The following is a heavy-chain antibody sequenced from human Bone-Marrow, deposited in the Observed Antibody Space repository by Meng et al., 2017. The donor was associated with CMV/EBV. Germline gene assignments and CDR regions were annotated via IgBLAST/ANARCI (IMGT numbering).Heavy chain of an antibody. J-gene: IGHJ4*02. D-gene: IGHD3-10*01. CDR1: VYTVTSYY. V-gene: IGHV1-46*01. CDR2: INPSGGGT. CDR3: AREDLVDGSGNYFDY. Sequence: ASVKVSCKAFVYTVTSYYMHWVRQAPGQGLEWMGVINPSGGGTNYAQKFQGRVTMTSDTSTSTVYMELSSLRSEDTAMYYCAREDLVDGSGNYFDYGGQGTLVTVSS.